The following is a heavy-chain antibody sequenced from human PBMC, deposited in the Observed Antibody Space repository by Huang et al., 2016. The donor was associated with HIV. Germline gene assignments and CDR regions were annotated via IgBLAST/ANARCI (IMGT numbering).Heavy chain of an antibody. J-gene: IGHJ6*02. CDR2: FYTSGNN. V-gene: IGHV4-4*07. Sequence: QVQLQESGPGLVKPSETLSLTCPVSGGSFSTYYWSWIRQSAGKGLEWIGRFYTSGNNNYNPSLRSRVTMSVDTSKNQFSLRLTSVTAADTAVYYCARENEFCGSTNCHHYYYGLDVWGQGTTVTVSS. CDR1: GGSFSTYY. CDR3: ARENEFCGSTNCHHYYYGLDV. D-gene: IGHD2-2*01.